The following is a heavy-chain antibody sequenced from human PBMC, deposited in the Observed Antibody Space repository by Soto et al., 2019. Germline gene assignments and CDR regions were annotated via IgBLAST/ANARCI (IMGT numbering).Heavy chain of an antibody. Sequence: GASVKVSCKASGGTFSSYAISWVRQAPGQGLEWMGGIIPIFGTANYAQKFQGRVTITADESTSTAYMELSSLRSEDTAVYYCAREQGGGPMAVAYYYYGMDVWGQGTTVTVSS. CDR1: GGTFSSYA. J-gene: IGHJ6*02. CDR3: AREQGGGPMAVAYYYYGMDV. V-gene: IGHV1-69*13. CDR2: IIPIFGTA. D-gene: IGHD6-19*01.